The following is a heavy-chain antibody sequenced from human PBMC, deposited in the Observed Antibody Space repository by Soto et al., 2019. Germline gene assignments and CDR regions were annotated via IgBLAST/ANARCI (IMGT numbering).Heavy chain of an antibody. Sequence: GSLRLSCAASGFTFSSYWMSWVRQAPGKGLEWVANIKQDGSEKYYVDSVKGRFTISRDNAKNSLYLQMNSLRAEDTAVYYCARAGYYDSSGQMGYWGQGTLVTVSS. CDR3: ARAGYYDSSGQMGY. D-gene: IGHD3-22*01. V-gene: IGHV3-7*03. CDR2: IKQDGSEK. CDR1: GFTFSSYW. J-gene: IGHJ4*02.